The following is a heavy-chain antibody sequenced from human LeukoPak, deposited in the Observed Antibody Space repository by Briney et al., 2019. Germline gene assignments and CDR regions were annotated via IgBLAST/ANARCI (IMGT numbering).Heavy chain of an antibody. Sequence: PGGSLRLSCAASGFTFSSYWMHWVRQAPGKGLVWVSRINSDGSSTTYADSVKGRFTISGDIAKNTLYLQMKSLRAEGTAVYYCARVRSGSSAGNYGMDVWGQGTTVTVSS. V-gene: IGHV3-74*01. D-gene: IGHD1-26*01. CDR1: GFTFSSYW. CDR3: ARVRSGSSAGNYGMDV. CDR2: INSDGSST. J-gene: IGHJ6*02.